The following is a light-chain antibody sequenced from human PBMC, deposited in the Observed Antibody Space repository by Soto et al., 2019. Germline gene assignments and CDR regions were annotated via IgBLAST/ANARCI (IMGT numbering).Light chain of an antibody. CDR3: SSYTSATTYV. CDR1: SSDVGAYNY. V-gene: IGLV2-14*01. CDR2: DVS. J-gene: IGLJ1*01. Sequence: QSALTQPASVSGSPGQSITISCTGTSSDVGAYNYDSWYQQYPGEAPKVIIYDVSHRPAGVSNRFSGSNSVNTASLTISGLQTQDEADYYCSSYTSATTYVFGTGTKLTVL.